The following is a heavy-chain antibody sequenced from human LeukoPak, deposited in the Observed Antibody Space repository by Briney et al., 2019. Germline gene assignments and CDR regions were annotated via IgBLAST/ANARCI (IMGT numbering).Heavy chain of an antibody. D-gene: IGHD6-13*01. CDR3: ARHEVTAAAGTEFDS. V-gene: IGHV5-51*01. CDR1: GYSFTNYW. Sequence: GESLKISCKGSGYSFTNYWIDWVRQMPGKGLEWMGIIFLGDSDTRYSPSFQGQVTISADKSISTAYLQWSSLKASDTAIYYCARHEVTAAAGTEFDSWGQGTLVTVSS. J-gene: IGHJ4*02. CDR2: IFLGDSDT.